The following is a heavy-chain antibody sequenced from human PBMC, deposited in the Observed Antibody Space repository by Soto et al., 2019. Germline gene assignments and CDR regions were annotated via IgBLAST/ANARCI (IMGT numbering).Heavy chain of an antibody. Sequence: ASVKVSCKASGYTFTSYGISWVRQAPGQGLEWMGWISAYNGNTNYAQKLQGRVTMTTDTSTSTAYMELRSLRSDDTAVYYCARDPVYGGNSGAFDIWGQGTMVTVSS. CDR2: ISAYNGNT. V-gene: IGHV1-18*01. CDR1: GYTFTSYG. J-gene: IGHJ3*02. D-gene: IGHD2-21*02. CDR3: ARDPVYGGNSGAFDI.